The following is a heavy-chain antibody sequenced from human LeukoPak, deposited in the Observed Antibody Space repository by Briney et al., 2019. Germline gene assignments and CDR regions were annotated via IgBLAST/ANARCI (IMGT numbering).Heavy chain of an antibody. CDR3: ARPVYDFWSGYYDGDDY. CDR2: IYYSGST. J-gene: IGHJ4*02. Sequence: SETLSLTCTVSGGSISSSSYYWGWLRQPPGKGLEWTGSIYYSGSTYYNPSLKSRVTISVGTSKNQFSLKLSSVAAADTAVYYCARPVYDFWSGYYDGDDYWGQGTLVTVSS. V-gene: IGHV4-39*01. D-gene: IGHD3-3*01. CDR1: GGSISSSSYY.